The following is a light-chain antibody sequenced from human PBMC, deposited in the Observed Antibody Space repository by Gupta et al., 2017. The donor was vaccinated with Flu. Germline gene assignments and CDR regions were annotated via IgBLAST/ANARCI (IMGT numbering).Light chain of an antibody. CDR1: QSVRSDY. J-gene: IGKJ1*01. Sequence: ESVLTQSPGTLSLSPGERVTLSCRASQSVRSDYLAWYQQKPGQAPRLLIYGAYYRATGIPDRFSGSGSGTDFTLTISRLEPEDSAVYYCQQYASSSWTFGQGTKVEFK. CDR3: QQYASSSWT. V-gene: IGKV3-20*01. CDR2: GAY.